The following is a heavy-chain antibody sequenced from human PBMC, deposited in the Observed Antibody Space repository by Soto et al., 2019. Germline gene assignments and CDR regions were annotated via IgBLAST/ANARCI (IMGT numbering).Heavy chain of an antibody. CDR2: IKQDGSEK. CDR3: ARVGYGDYLNPTEYYGMDV. J-gene: IGHJ6*02. D-gene: IGHD4-17*01. Sequence: EVQLVESGGGLVQPGGSLRLSCAASGFTFSSYWMSWVRQAPGKGLEWVANIKQDGSEKYYVDSVKGRFTISRDNAXNXLXPQMNSLRAEDTAVYYCARVGYGDYLNPTEYYGMDVWGQGTTVTVSS. V-gene: IGHV3-7*04. CDR1: GFTFSSYW.